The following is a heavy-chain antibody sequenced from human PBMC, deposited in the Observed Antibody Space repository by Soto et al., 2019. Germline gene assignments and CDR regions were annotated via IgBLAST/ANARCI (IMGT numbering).Heavy chain of an antibody. CDR1: GFTFSSYA. J-gene: IGHJ3*02. D-gene: IGHD3-16*01. CDR2: ISYDGSNK. CDR3: ASDGGGDAFDI. Sequence: QVQLVESGGGVVQPGRSLRLSCAASGFTFSSYAMHWVRQAPGKGLEWVAVISYDGSNKYYADSVKGRFTISRDNSKNTLYLQMNSLRAEDTAVYYCASDGGGDAFDIWGQGTMVTVSS. V-gene: IGHV3-30-3*01.